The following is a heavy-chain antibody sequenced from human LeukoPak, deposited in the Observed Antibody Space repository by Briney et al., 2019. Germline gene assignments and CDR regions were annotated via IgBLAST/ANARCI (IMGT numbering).Heavy chain of an antibody. CDR2: IWYDGSNK. CDR3: ARAGYGSIFYFDY. CDR1: GFIFSTYG. V-gene: IGHV3-33*01. J-gene: IGHJ4*02. Sequence: PGSSLRLSCEASGFIFSTYGIHWVRQAPGKGLEWVALIWYDGSNKYYADSVKGRFTISRDNSKNTLYLQMSSLRAEDTAVYFCARAGYGSIFYFDYWGQGTLVTVSS. D-gene: IGHD5-12*01.